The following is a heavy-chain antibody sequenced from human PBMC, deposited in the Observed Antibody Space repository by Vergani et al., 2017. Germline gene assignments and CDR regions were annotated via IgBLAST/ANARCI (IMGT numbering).Heavy chain of an antibody. CDR2: VEDSGYF. J-gene: IGHJ4*02. CDR3: ASSIVSRNPPDYFDN. CDR1: GGPLSGYY. V-gene: IGHV4-59*01. D-gene: IGHD1-14*01. Sequence: QVQLHESGPGLVRPSETLSLTCTVSGGPLSGYYWNWIRQTPGEGLEWIGYVEDSGYFTYNPSLKTRVSMSSDTSNNQFSLMLSSVTVADTAVYYCASSIVSRNPPDYFDNWGQGTLVTVSS.